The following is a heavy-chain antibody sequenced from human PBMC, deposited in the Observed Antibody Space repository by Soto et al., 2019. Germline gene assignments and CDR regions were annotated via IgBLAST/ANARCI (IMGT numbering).Heavy chain of an antibody. V-gene: IGHV4-34*01. Sequence: SETLSLACAVYGGSFSGYYWSWIRQPPGKGLEWIGEINHSGSTNYNPSLKSRVTISVDTSKNQFSLKLSSVTAADTAVYYCARVVPAAKSLYYYGMAVWGQGTTVTVSS. J-gene: IGHJ6*02. CDR1: GGSFSGYY. D-gene: IGHD2-2*01. CDR2: INHSGST. CDR3: ARVVPAAKSLYYYGMAV.